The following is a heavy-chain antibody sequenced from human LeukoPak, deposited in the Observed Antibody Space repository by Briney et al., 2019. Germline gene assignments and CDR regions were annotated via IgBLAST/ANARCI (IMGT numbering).Heavy chain of an antibody. V-gene: IGHV3-49*03. D-gene: IGHD7-27*01. Sequence: TGGSLRLSCAGSGFNFGDNSVGWFRQAPGKGLEWVGFIRSKANGATTEYAASVKGGITISRGDSKSIAYLHMNSLKTEDTAVYYCAAPSNWGRYGTFDVWGQGAMVTVSS. CDR2: IRSKANGATT. J-gene: IGHJ3*01. CDR1: GFNFGDNS. CDR3: AAPSNWGRYGTFDV.